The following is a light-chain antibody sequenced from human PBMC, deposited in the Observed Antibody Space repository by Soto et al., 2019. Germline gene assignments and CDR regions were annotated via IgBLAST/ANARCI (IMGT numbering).Light chain of an antibody. J-gene: IGKJ4*01. V-gene: IGKV1-5*03. CDR3: QQYSSYPSLT. Sequence: DIQMTQSPSTLSASVGGRVSITCRASQTINNLMAWYQQKPGQAPKLLIYKASNLETGVPSRFSGSGSGTEFTLTISSLQPDDFATYYCQQYSSYPSLTFGGGTKVDI. CDR2: KAS. CDR1: QTINNL.